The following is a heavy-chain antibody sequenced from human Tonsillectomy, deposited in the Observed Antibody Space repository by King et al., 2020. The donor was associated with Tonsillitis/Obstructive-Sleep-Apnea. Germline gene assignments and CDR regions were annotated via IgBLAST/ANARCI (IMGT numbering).Heavy chain of an antibody. J-gene: IGHJ6*03. Sequence: QLVQSGAEVKKPGESLRISCKGSGCSFTSYWSSWVRQMPGKGLEWRGRIDPSDSYTNYSPSFQGHATISADKSIRTAYPQWSSLKASDTAMYYCASFGVVINFDYMDVWGKGTTVTVSS. CDR2: IDPSDSYT. CDR1: GCSFTSYW. D-gene: IGHD3-3*01. CDR3: ASFGVVINFDYMDV. V-gene: IGHV5-10-1*01.